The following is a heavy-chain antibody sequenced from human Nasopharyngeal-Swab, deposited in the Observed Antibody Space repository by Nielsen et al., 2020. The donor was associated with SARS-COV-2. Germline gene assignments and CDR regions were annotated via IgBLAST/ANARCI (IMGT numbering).Heavy chain of an antibody. V-gene: IGHV3-7*01. D-gene: IGHD1-7*01. Sequence: GESLKISCAASGFTFSSYWMSWVRQAPGKGLEWVANIKQDGSESHYVDSVKGRFTISRDNAWNSLYLQMNSLRAEDTAVYYCATNWDYRFDYWGQGTLVTVSS. CDR2: IKQDGSES. J-gene: IGHJ4*02. CDR3: ATNWDYRFDY. CDR1: GFTFSSYW.